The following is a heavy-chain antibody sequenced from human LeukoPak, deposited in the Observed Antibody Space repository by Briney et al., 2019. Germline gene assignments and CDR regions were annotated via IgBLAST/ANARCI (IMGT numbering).Heavy chain of an antibody. CDR1: GFTFDDYY. D-gene: IGHD4/OR15-4a*01. CDR3: ARHMVLSPCDY. V-gene: IGHV3-11*01. CDR2: ISASGTMT. J-gene: IGHJ4*02. Sequence: KTGGSLRLSCAASGFTFDDYYMSWIRQAPGKGLQWISSISASGTMTFYADSVQGRFTISRDNAKNSLHLQLNSLRAGDTAVYYCARHMVLSPCDYWGQGTLVAVSS.